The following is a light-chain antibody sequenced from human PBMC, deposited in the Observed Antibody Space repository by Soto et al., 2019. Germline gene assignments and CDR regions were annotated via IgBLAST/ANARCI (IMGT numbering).Light chain of an antibody. CDR3: QQYNNWPPEIT. J-gene: IGKJ5*01. CDR2: GAS. CDR1: QSLNTD. V-gene: IGKV3-15*01. Sequence: EILMTHSPDSLSVSPGETATLSCRASQSLNTDLAWYQQKPGQAPRLLIYGASTRATGIPARFSGSGSGTEFTLTISSLQSEDFAVYYCQQYNNWPPEITFGQGTRLEIK.